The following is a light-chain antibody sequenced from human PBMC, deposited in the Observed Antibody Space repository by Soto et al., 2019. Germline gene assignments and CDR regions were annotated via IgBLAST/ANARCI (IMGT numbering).Light chain of an antibody. V-gene: IGKV1-39*01. CDR2: ATS. CDR3: QQSYSLPLT. CDR1: QSINTN. J-gene: IGKJ4*01. Sequence: DIQMTQSPSSLSASVGDRVTIACRASQSINTNLNWYQQKPGKAPNLLIHATSNLQSGVPSRFSGSGSGTGFTLTISSLRPEDFATYYCQQSYSLPLTFGEGTKVEIK.